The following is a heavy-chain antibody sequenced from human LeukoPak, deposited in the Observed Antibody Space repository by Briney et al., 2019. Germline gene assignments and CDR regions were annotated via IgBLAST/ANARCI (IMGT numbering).Heavy chain of an antibody. J-gene: IGHJ4*02. Sequence: NPSETLSLTCAVYGGSFSGYYWSWIRQPPGKGLEWIGEINHSGSTNYNPSLKSRVTISVDTSKNQFSLKLSSVTAADTAVYYCAREGEYGGSASHFDYWGQGTLVTVSS. CDR1: GGSFSGYY. CDR2: INHSGST. V-gene: IGHV4-34*01. D-gene: IGHD4-23*01. CDR3: AREGEYGGSASHFDY.